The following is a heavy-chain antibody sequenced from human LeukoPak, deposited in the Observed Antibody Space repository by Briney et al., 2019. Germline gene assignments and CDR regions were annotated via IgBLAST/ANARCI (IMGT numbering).Heavy chain of an antibody. D-gene: IGHD2-15*01. Sequence: PGGSLRLSCAASGFTFSSYAMSWVRQAPGKGLEWVGFIRSKAYGGTTEYAASVKGRFTISRDDSKSIAYLQMNSLKTEDTAVYYCTRGGPIVVVVAATEFDPWGQGTLVTVSS. CDR3: TRGGPIVVVVAATEFDP. J-gene: IGHJ5*02. CDR2: IRSKAYGGTT. CDR1: GFTFSSYA. V-gene: IGHV3-49*04.